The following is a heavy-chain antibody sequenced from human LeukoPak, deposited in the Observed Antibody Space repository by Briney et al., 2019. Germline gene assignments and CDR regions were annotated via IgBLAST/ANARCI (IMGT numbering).Heavy chain of an antibody. Sequence: ASVKVSCKASGYTFTIYYLHWVRQAPGQGLEWMGLIDPSSGSTVYAQKFQGRVTMTKDTSTSTVFMELSSLRSEDTAVYYCARLYGGTPPVYFDYWGQGTLVTVTS. CDR2: IDPSSGST. D-gene: IGHD1-1*01. CDR3: ARLYGGTPPVYFDY. J-gene: IGHJ4*02. V-gene: IGHV1-46*01. CDR1: GYTFTIYY.